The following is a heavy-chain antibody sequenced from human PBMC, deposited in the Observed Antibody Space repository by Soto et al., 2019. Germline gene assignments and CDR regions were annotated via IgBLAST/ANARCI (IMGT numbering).Heavy chain of an antibody. CDR1: GFTFSSYA. V-gene: IGHV3-23*01. Sequence: PGGSLRLSCAASGFTFSSYAMSWVRQAPGKGLEWVSAITGSGGGTFYADSVKGRLTISRDNSKNTLFLQMNSLRAEDTAVYYRASGDCSSTSCYGYYYYGLDVWGQGTTVTVSS. CDR3: ASGDCSSTSCYGYYYYGLDV. D-gene: IGHD2-2*01. CDR2: ITGSGGGT. J-gene: IGHJ6*02.